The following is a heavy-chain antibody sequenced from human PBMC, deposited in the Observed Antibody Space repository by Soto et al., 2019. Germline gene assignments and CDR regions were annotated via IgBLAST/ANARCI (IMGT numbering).Heavy chain of an antibody. V-gene: IGHV1-18*01. Sequence: GASVKVSCKASGYTFTSFGISWVRQAPGQGLEWVGWISAYNGNTNYAQKVQGRLTMTTDTSTSTAYMELRSLRSDDTAVFYCARDDGDNYGQIYSWGRGTLVTVSA. D-gene: IGHD5-18*01. CDR3: ARDDGDNYGQIYS. J-gene: IGHJ4*02. CDR1: GYTFTSFG. CDR2: ISAYNGNT.